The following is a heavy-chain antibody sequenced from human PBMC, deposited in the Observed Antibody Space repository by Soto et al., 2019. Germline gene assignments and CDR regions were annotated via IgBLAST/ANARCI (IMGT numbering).Heavy chain of an antibody. D-gene: IGHD1-26*01. Sequence: SETLSLTCVVSGGSITSYHWSWIRQFPGKGLEWIAYTAYTGNTNYNPSLKSRVTISMDTSKNQLSLKLTSMTAADTAVYYCARGITGIVGATKGGYYYYYGMDVWGQGTTVTVSS. CDR2: TAYTGNT. J-gene: IGHJ6*02. V-gene: IGHV4-59*01. CDR1: GGSITSYH. CDR3: ARGITGIVGATKGGYYYYYGMDV.